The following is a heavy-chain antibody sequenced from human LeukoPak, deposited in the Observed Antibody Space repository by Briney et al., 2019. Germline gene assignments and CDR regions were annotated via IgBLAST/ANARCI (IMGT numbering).Heavy chain of an antibody. Sequence: GRSLRLSCAASGFTFSSYGMHWVRQAPGKGLEWVAVISYDGSNKYYADSVKGRFTISRDNSKNTLYLQMNSLRAEDTAVYYCAKARIAVAVCFDYWGQGTLVTVSS. J-gene: IGHJ4*02. V-gene: IGHV3-30*18. CDR2: ISYDGSNK. CDR1: GFTFSSYG. CDR3: AKARIAVAVCFDY. D-gene: IGHD6-19*01.